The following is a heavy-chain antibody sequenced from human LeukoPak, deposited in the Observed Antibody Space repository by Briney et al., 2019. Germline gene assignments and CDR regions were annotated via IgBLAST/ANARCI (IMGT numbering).Heavy chain of an antibody. Sequence: PSETLSLTCTVASGSLDDDYWSCSRHTPGKRREWLGYIHSNGNTSYSPSLKRRVFMSVATSRHHCSLRLSSVTTADTAVYYCARGVPLFHPSGDIYIDAFDIWGQGTMVTVSS. CDR3: ARGVPLFHPSGDIYIDAFDI. V-gene: IGHV4-59*01. CDR1: SGSLDDDY. CDR2: IHSNGNT. D-gene: IGHD2-15*01. J-gene: IGHJ3*02.